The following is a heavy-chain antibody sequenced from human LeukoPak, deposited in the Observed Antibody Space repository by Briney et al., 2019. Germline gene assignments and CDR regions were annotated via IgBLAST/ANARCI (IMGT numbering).Heavy chain of an antibody. Sequence: GGSLRLSCAASGFTFSSSGMHWVRQAPGKGLEWVANIKQDGSDKYYVDSVKGRFTISRDNAKNSLYLQMNSLRAEDTAVYYCARDSGIAVADPNWFDPWGQGTLVTVSS. CDR1: GFTFSSSG. D-gene: IGHD6-19*01. J-gene: IGHJ5*02. CDR2: IKQDGSDK. V-gene: IGHV3-7*05. CDR3: ARDSGIAVADPNWFDP.